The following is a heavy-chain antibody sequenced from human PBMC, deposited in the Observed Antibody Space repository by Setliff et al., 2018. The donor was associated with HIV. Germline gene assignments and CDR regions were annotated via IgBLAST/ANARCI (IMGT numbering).Heavy chain of an antibody. J-gene: IGHJ3*02. D-gene: IGHD3-10*01. Sequence: SETLSLTCTVSGGSISISSHYWGWIRQPPGKGLEWIGRIYHSGITYYNASLKSRVSISVDTSKNQFSVKLNSVTAADTAVYYCARSISLLRGPLGDVFDIWGRGTMVTVSS. CDR3: ARSISLLRGPLGDVFDI. V-gene: IGHV4-39*01. CDR1: GGSISISSHY. CDR2: IYHSGIT.